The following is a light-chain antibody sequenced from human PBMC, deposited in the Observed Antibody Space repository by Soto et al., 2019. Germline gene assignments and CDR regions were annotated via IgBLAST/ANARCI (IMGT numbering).Light chain of an antibody. J-gene: IGKJ5*01. V-gene: IGKV1-39*01. CDR1: QTISTF. Sequence: DIQMTQSPSSLSASVGDRVTITCRASQTISTFLNWYQQKPGRAPKLLISAASSLQSGVPSRFSDSGSGADFTLTISSLQPEDFATYYCQQSYSSLITFGQGTRLEIK. CDR3: QQSYSSLIT. CDR2: AAS.